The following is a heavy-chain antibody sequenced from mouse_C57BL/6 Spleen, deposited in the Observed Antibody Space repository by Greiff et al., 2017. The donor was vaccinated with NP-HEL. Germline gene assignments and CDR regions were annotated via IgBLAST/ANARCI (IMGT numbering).Heavy chain of an antibody. D-gene: IGHD2-4*01. CDR1: GYSFTSYY. J-gene: IGHJ2*01. Sequence: QVQLQQSGPELVKPGASVKISCKASGYSFTSYYIHWVKQRPGQGLEWIGWIYPGSGNTKYNEKFKGKATLTADTSSSTAYMQLSSLTSEDSAVYYCARWAYDYEDYWGQGTTLTVSS. CDR3: ARWAYDYEDY. V-gene: IGHV1-66*01. CDR2: IYPGSGNT.